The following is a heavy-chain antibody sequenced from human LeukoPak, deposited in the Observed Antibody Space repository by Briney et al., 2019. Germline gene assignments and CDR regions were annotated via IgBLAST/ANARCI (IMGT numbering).Heavy chain of an antibody. V-gene: IGHV1-18*01. J-gene: IGHJ3*02. CDR1: GYTFTSYG. Sequence: GASVKVSCKASGYTFTSYGISWVRQAPGQGLEWMGWISAYNGNTNYAQKLQGRVTMTTDTSTSTAYMELRSLRSDDTPVYDCARAFLAAAGNGFDIWGQGTMVTVSS. CDR2: ISAYNGNT. D-gene: IGHD6-13*01. CDR3: ARAFLAAAGNGFDI.